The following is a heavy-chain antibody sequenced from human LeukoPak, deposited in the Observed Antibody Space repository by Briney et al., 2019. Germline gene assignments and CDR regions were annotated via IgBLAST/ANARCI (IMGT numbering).Heavy chain of an antibody. V-gene: IGHV4-59*01. D-gene: IGHD3-22*01. CDR1: GGSIRSYY. CDR2: IYYSGST. Sequence: SETLSLTCTVSGGSIRSYYWSWIRQPPGKGLEWIGYIYYSGSTNYNPSLKSRVTISVDTSKNQFSLTLSSVTAADTAVYYCARGGGSTDYYDSSGYFWGQGTLVTVSS. J-gene: IGHJ4*02. CDR3: ARGGGSTDYYDSSGYF.